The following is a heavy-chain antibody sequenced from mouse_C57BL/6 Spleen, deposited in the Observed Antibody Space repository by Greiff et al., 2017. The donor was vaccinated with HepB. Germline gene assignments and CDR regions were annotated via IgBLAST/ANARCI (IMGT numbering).Heavy chain of an antibody. CDR3: ALTGFDY. CDR2: IDPSDSYT. V-gene: IGHV1-50*01. D-gene: IGHD4-1*01. J-gene: IGHJ2*01. CDR1: GYTFTSYW. Sequence: QVQLQQPGAELVKPGASVKLSCKASGYTFTSYWMQWVNQRPGQGLEWIGKIDPSDSYTNYNQKFKGKATLTVDTSSSTAYMQLSSLTSEDAAVYYCALTGFDYWGQGTTLTVSS.